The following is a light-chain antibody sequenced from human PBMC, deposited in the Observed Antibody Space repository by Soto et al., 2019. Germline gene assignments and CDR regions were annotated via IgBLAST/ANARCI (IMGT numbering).Light chain of an antibody. V-gene: IGKV1-39*01. Sequence: DIQMTQSPSSLSASVGDRVTITCRASQSISTYLNWYQQKAGKAPKVMIHAASSLPSGVPSRFSGSGSGTVFPLTSSRLQPEYFGTYYWQQSYSTPFTFAPGTKVDIK. J-gene: IGKJ3*01. CDR1: QSISTY. CDR2: AAS. CDR3: QQSYSTPFT.